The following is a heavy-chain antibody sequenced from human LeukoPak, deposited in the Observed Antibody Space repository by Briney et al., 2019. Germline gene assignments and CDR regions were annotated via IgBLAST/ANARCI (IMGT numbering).Heavy chain of an antibody. CDR3: ARFGGGDYVDY. J-gene: IGHJ4*02. D-gene: IGHD2-21*02. CDR2: IYPADSDT. CDR1: GYSFTNYW. Sequence: GESLKISFKGSGYSFTNYWIGWVRQMPGKGLEWMGIIYPADSDTRYSPSFQDQVTISADKSISTAYLQWSSLKASDTATYYCARFGGGDYVDYWGQGTLVTVSS. V-gene: IGHV5-51*01.